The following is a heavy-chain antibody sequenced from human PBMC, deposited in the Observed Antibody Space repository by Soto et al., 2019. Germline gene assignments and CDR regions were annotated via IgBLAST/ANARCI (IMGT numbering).Heavy chain of an antibody. J-gene: IGHJ6*02. Sequence: PSETLSLTCTVSGGSISSGGYSWTWIRQPPGKGLEWIGYTYHSGTSYSNPTLKSRVTISVDRSNNQFSLRLSSVTAADTAVYYCARDRVVRGSDYYISGMDVWGQGTTVTVSS. D-gene: IGHD3-10*01. CDR3: ARDRVVRGSDYYISGMDV. CDR2: TYHSGTS. V-gene: IGHV4-30-2*01. CDR1: GGSISSGGYS.